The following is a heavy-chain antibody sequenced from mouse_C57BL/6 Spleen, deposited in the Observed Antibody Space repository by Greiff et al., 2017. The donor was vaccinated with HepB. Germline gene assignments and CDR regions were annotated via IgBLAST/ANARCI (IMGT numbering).Heavy chain of an antibody. D-gene: IGHD1-1*01. CDR2: IDPNSGGT. CDR3: AREDFSDYSDAMDY. V-gene: IGHV1-72*01. Sequence: VKQSCTASGYTFTSYWMHWVKQRPGRGLEWIGRIDPNSGGTKYNEKFKSKATLTVDKPSSTAYMQLSSLTSEDSAVYYCAREDFSDYSDAMDYWGQGTSVTVSS. J-gene: IGHJ4*01. CDR1: GYTFTSYW.